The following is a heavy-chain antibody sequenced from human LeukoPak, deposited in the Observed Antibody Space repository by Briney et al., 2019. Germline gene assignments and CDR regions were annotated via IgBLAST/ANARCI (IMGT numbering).Heavy chain of an antibody. J-gene: IGHJ5*02. Sequence: ASVKVSCKASGYTFTSYAMHWVRQAPGQRLEWMGWINAGNGNTKYSQKFQGRVTITRDTSASKAYMELSSLRSEDTAVYYCARGEYDFWSGHKNWFDPWGQGTLVTVSS. D-gene: IGHD3-3*01. V-gene: IGHV1-3*01. CDR3: ARGEYDFWSGHKNWFDP. CDR2: INAGNGNT. CDR1: GYTFTSYA.